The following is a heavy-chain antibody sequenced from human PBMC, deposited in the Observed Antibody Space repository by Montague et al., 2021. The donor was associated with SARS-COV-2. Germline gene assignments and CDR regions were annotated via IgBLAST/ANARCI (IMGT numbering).Heavy chain of an antibody. CDR2: IYYTGST. J-gene: IGHJ5*02. CDR1: GDSMNDYY. Sequence: SETLSLTCTVSGDSMNDYYWTWLRQPPGEGLEWIGNIYYTGSTKYSSSXXSRVTMSVDTSRKQISLKLSSVTAADSAVYYCARGALGLPAAFNWFDPWGQGNLVTVSS. CDR3: ARGALGLPAAFNWFDP. D-gene: IGHD2-2*01. V-gene: IGHV4-59*01.